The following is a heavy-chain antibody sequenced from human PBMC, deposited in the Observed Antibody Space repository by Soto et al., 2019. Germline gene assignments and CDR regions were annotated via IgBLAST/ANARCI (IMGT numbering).Heavy chain of an antibody. CDR3: ARGRGSATRHWFDP. J-gene: IGHJ5*02. D-gene: IGHD3-10*01. CDR2: INPNSGGT. V-gene: IGHV1-2*04. CDR1: GYTLTGYY. Sequence: ASVEVSCKASGYTLTGYYMHWVRQAPGQELERMGWINPNSGGTNYAQMFQGWVTMTRDTSISTAYMELSRLRSDDTAVYYCARGRGSATRHWFDPWGQGTLVTVS.